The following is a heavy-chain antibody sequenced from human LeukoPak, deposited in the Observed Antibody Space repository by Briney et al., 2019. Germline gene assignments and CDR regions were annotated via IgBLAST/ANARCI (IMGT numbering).Heavy chain of an antibody. CDR3: ARGPQWFDY. Sequence: GGSLRLSCAASGFSFSTYGMHWVRQAPGKGVEWVSSISSSSSYIYYADSVKGRFTISRDNAKNSLYLQMNSLRAEDTAVYYCARGPQWFDYWGQGTLVTVSS. V-gene: IGHV3-21*01. J-gene: IGHJ4*02. CDR2: ISSSSSYI. D-gene: IGHD6-19*01. CDR1: GFSFSTYG.